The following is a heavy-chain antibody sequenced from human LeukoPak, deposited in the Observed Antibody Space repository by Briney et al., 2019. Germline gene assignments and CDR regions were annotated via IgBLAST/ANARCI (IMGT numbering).Heavy chain of an antibody. CDR1: GGTFSSYA. V-gene: IGHV1-46*01. CDR2: INPSGGST. Sequence: ASVKVSCKASGGTFSSYAISWVRQAPGQGLEWMGIINPSGGSTSYAQKFQGRVTMTRDTSTSTVYMELSSLRSEDTAVYYCARDQGYSDSSAFDYWGQGTLVTVSS. D-gene: IGHD3-22*01. J-gene: IGHJ4*02. CDR3: ARDQGYSDSSAFDY.